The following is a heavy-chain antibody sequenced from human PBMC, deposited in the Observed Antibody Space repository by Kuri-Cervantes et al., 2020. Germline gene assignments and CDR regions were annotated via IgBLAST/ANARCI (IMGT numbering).Heavy chain of an antibody. CDR2: IYYSGST. V-gene: IGHV4-59*01. Sequence: SETLSLTCTVSGGSISSYYWSWIRQPPGKGLEWIGYIYYSGSTNYNPSLKSRVTISVDTSKNQFSLKLSSVTAADTAVYYCASEYYYDSSGYYLGQGTLVTDSS. CDR1: GGSISSYY. D-gene: IGHD3-22*01. CDR3: ASEYYYDSSGYY. J-gene: IGHJ4*02.